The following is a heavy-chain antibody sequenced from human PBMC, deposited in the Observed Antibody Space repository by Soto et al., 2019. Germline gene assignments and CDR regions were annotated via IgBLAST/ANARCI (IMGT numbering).Heavy chain of an antibody. CDR3: AKDWPGTSSVTSDY. D-gene: IGHD4-17*01. V-gene: IGHV3-23*01. CDR1: GFDFSAYA. J-gene: IGHJ4*02. Sequence: EVHLLESGGTLIQPGGSLRLSCAASGFDFSAYAMTWVRQAPGKGLEWVSSIIHTGGATYYASSVKGRFTISRDNSKNILYLQINSLGADDTAMYFCAKDWPGTSSVTSDYWGQGTLVTVSS. CDR2: IIHTGGAT.